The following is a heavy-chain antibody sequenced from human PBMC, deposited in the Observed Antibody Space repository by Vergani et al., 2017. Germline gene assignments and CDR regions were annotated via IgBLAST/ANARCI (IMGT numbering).Heavy chain of an antibody. V-gene: IGHV1-2*02. CDR1: GYTFTGYY. CDR2: INPNSGGT. J-gene: IGHJ6*03. Sequence: QVQLVQSGAEVKKPGASVKVSCKASGYTFTGYYMHWVRQAPGQGLEWMGWINPNSGGTNYAQKFQGRVTMTRDTSISPADMELSRLRSDDTAVYYCARVCSDSSSWLGYYYYYMDVWGKGTTVTVSS. CDR3: ARVCSDSSSWLGYYYYYMDV. D-gene: IGHD6-13*01.